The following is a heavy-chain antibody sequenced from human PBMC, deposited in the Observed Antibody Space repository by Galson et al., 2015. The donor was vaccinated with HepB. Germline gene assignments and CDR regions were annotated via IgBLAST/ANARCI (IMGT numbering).Heavy chain of an antibody. D-gene: IGHD1-26*01. CDR2: IRSKLYGATT. CDR3: TRDSDSGSVDV. V-gene: IGHV3-49*03. J-gene: IGHJ3*01. CDR1: GFTYADHA. Sequence: SLRLSCAASGFTYADHAMSWFRQAPGKGLEWVGFIRSKLYGATTEYAASVKGRFIISRDDYKNTAYLQMNSLKTEDTAMYYCTRDSDSGSVDVWGQGTRVTVSS.